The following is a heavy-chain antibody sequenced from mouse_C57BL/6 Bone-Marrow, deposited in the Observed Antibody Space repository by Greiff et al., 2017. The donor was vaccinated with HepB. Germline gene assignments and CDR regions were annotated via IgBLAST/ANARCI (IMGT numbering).Heavy chain of an antibody. Sequence: EVQLQQSGTVLARPGASVKMSCKTSGYTFTSYWMHWVKQRPGQGLEWIGAIYPGNSDTSYNQKFKGKAKLTAVTSASTAYMELSSLTNEDSAVYYCTRGPITTVVDYYAMDYWGQGTSVTVSS. D-gene: IGHD1-1*01. CDR1: GYTFTSYW. J-gene: IGHJ4*01. CDR2: IYPGNSDT. CDR3: TRGPITTVVDYYAMDY. V-gene: IGHV1-5*01.